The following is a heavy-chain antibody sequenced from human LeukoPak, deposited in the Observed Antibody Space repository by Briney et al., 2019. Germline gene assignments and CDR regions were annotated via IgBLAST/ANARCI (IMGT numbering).Heavy chain of an antibody. CDR3: AGSSSSWYFGGPEGYYMDV. CDR2: IYSGGST. Sequence: GGSLRLSCAASGFTVSSNYMSWVRQAPGKGLEWVSVIYSGGSTYYADSVKGRFTTSRDNSKNTLYLQMNSLRAEDTAVYYCAGSSSSWYFGGPEGYYMDVWGKGTTVTISS. CDR1: GFTVSSNY. D-gene: IGHD6-13*01. V-gene: IGHV3-53*01. J-gene: IGHJ6*03.